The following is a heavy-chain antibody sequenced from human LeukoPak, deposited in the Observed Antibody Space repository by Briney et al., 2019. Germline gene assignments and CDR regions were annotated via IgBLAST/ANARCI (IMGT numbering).Heavy chain of an antibody. CDR3: ARDLGGPFDN. CDR1: GYTFTSYG. D-gene: IGHD7-27*01. Sequence: ASVRVSCKASGYTFTSYGISWVRQAPGQGLEWMAWISPYNGNTNSAQRLQGRVTMTTDTSTSTAYMELRSLRSDGTAVYYCARDLGGPFDNWGQGTLVTVSS. J-gene: IGHJ4*02. CDR2: ISPYNGNT. V-gene: IGHV1-18*01.